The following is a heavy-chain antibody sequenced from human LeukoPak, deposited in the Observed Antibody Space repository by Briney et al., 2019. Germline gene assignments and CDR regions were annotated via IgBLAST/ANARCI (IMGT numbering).Heavy chain of an antibody. J-gene: IGHJ3*02. D-gene: IGHD5-18*01. CDR3: ARGLWIQLWPHHRPDAFDI. CDR1: GFTFSSYS. V-gene: IGHV3-48*04. Sequence: PGGSLRLSCAASGFTFSSYSMNWVRQAPGKGLEWVSYISSSSSTIYYADSVKGRFTISRDNAKNSLYLQMNSLRAEDTAVYYCARGLWIQLWPHHRPDAFDIWGQGTMVTVSS. CDR2: ISSSSSTI.